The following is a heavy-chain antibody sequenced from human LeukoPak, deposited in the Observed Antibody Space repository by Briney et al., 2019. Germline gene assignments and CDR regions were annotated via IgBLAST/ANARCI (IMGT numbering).Heavy chain of an antibody. Sequence: GGSLRLSCTASGFTFGDYAMSWVRQAPGKGLEWVGFIRNKAYGGSTEYAASVKGRFTISRDDSKSIAYLQMSSLKTEDTAVYYCTRDVRRGYSYGIDYWGQGTLVTVSS. D-gene: IGHD5-18*01. CDR3: TRDVRRGYSYGIDY. CDR2: IRNKAYGGST. CDR1: GFTFGDYA. J-gene: IGHJ4*02. V-gene: IGHV3-49*04.